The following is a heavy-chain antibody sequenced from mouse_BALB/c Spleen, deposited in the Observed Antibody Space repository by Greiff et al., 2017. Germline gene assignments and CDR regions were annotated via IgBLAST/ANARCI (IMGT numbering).Heavy chain of an antibody. CDR1: GFTFSSYG. CDR2: ISSGGSYT. J-gene: IGHJ1*01. V-gene: IGHV5-6*01. CDR3: ASTRRRGYFDV. Sequence: EVQLQQSGGDLVKPGGSLKLSCAASGFTFSSYGMSWVRQTPDKRLEWVATISSGGSYTYYPDSVKGRFTISRDNAKNTLYLQMSSLKSEDTAMYYCASTRRRGYFDVWGAGTTVTVSS.